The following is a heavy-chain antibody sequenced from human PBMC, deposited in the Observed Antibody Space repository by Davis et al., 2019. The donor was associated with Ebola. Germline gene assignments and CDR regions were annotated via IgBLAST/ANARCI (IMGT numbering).Heavy chain of an antibody. CDR3: ARIGYCSGGSCYFFDY. Sequence: RRSLTPACAASGLTSSSYSMNWVRPAPGKGLEWVSSISSSSSYTNYADSVKVRFTISSDNATNSLYLQMNSLRAEDTAVYYCARIGYCSGGSCYFFDYWGQGTLVTVSS. V-gene: IGHV3-21*01. CDR2: ISSSSSYT. CDR1: GLTSSSYS. D-gene: IGHD2-15*01. J-gene: IGHJ4*02.